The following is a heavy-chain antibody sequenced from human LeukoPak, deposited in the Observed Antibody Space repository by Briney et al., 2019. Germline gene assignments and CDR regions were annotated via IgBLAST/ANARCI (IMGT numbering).Heavy chain of an antibody. Sequence: PGGSLRLSCAASGFTFSSYWMSWVRQAPGKGLEWVANIKQDGSEKYYVDSVKGRFTISRDNAKNSLYLQMNSLRAEDTAVYYCARPKGRKQLTPFDYWGQGTLVTVSS. CDR2: IKQDGSEK. J-gene: IGHJ4*02. V-gene: IGHV3-7*01. CDR1: GFTFSSYW. CDR3: ARPKGRKQLTPFDY. D-gene: IGHD6-13*01.